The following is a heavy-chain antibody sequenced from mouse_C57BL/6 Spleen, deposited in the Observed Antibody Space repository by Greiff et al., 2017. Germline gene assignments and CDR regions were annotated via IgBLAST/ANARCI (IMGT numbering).Heavy chain of an antibody. Sequence: QVQLQQPGAELVRPGSSVKLSCTASGYTFPSYWMAWVKQRPGQGLEWIGNIYPSDSETHYNQKFKDKATLTVDKSSSTAYMPRSSLTSEDSAVYDCARNGNYGLADYWGQGTTLTVAS. D-gene: IGHD2-1*01. CDR1: GYTFPSYW. CDR2: IYPSDSET. J-gene: IGHJ2*01. CDR3: ARNGNYGLADY. V-gene: IGHV1-61*01.